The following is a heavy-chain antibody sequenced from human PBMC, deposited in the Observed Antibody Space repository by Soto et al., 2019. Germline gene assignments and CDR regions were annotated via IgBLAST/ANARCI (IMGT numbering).Heavy chain of an antibody. CDR1: GFTFSSYA. Sequence: GGSLRLSCAASGFTFSSYAMILVRQAPGKGLEWVSAISGSGGSTYYADSVKGRFTISRDNSKNTLYLQMNSLRAEDTAVYYCAKDGGGGHPGWFDPWGQGTLVTVSS. V-gene: IGHV3-23*01. J-gene: IGHJ5*02. CDR2: ISGSGGST. CDR3: AKDGGGGHPGWFDP. D-gene: IGHD2-15*01.